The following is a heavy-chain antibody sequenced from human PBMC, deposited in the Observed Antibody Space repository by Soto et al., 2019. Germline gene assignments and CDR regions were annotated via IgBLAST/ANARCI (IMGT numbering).Heavy chain of an antibody. CDR3: ARGYRYYYDSSGYSTRPGWFDP. CDR2: INHSGST. D-gene: IGHD3-22*01. V-gene: IGHV4-34*01. CDR1: GGSFSGYY. Sequence: PSETLSLTCAVYGGSFSGYYWSWIRQPPGKGLEWIGEINHSGSTNYNPSLKSRVTISVDTSKNQFSLKLSSVTAADTAVYYCARGYRYYYDSSGYSTRPGWFDPWGQGTLVTVSS. J-gene: IGHJ5*02.